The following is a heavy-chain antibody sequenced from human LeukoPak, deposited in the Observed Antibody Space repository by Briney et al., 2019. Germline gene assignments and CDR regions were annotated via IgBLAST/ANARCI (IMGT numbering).Heavy chain of an antibody. Sequence: PSETLSLTCAVYGGPFSGYYWSWIRQPPGKGLEWIGEINHSGSTNYNPSLKSRVTISVDTSKNQFSLKLSSVTAADTAVYYCARARPHWYRGRIDFDYWGQGTLVTVSS. CDR2: INHSGST. V-gene: IGHV4-34*01. CDR1: GGPFSGYY. D-gene: IGHD2-8*02. CDR3: ARARPHWYRGRIDFDY. J-gene: IGHJ4*02.